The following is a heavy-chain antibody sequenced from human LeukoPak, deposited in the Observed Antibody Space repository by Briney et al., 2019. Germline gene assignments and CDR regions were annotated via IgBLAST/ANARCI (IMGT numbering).Heavy chain of an antibody. Sequence: GGSLRLSCAASGFTVSSNYMSWVRQAPGKGLEWVSVIYSGGSTYYADSVKGRFTISRDNSKNTLYLQMNSLRAEDTAVYYCARYCSSTDCYIDYWGQGTLVTVSS. V-gene: IGHV3-66*01. J-gene: IGHJ4*02. CDR3: ARYCSSTDCYIDY. CDR2: IYSGGST. CDR1: GFTVSSNY. D-gene: IGHD2-2*02.